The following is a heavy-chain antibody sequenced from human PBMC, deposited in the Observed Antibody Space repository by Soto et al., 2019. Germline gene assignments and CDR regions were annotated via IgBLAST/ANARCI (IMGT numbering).Heavy chain of an antibody. CDR2: IIPILGIA. Sequence: SVKVSCKASGGTFSSYTMSWVRQAPGQGLEWMGRIIPILGIANYAQKFQGRVTITADKSTSTAYMELSSLRSEDTAVYYCARVADILTGYYSPWGQGTLVTVSS. CDR1: GGTFSSYT. J-gene: IGHJ5*02. CDR3: ARVADILTGYYSP. D-gene: IGHD3-9*01. V-gene: IGHV1-69*02.